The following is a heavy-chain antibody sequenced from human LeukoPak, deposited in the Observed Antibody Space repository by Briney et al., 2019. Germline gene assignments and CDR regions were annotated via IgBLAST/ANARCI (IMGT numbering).Heavy chain of an antibody. Sequence: ASVKVSCKASGYTFTRHSVHWVRQAPGQGLEWMGVISPGDGRITYSQKFQGGVTLTSDPSTSTVFMDLRGLRSEDTAVFYCARQQEVTADSFYYAMDVWGQGTTVTVSS. CDR1: GYTFTRHS. D-gene: IGHD2-15*01. V-gene: IGHV1-46*01. CDR3: ARQQEVTADSFYYAMDV. CDR2: ISPGDGRI. J-gene: IGHJ6*02.